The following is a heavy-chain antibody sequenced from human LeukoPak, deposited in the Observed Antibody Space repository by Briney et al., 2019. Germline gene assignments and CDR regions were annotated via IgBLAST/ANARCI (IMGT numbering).Heavy chain of an antibody. V-gene: IGHV3-23*01. CDR1: GFSFTSNS. Sequence: AESLSLSCAASGFSFTSNSMSCVSPPPGEGLEWVAATIAIGGSTYYTDSVTGRFTISRDTSTHTLYLQMNSVSTEDPAVYYCAEQVAYCGGDCYNLWSQGTLVTVSS. J-gene: IGHJ5*02. CDR3: AEQVAYCGGDCYNL. D-gene: IGHD2-21*02. CDR2: TIAIGGST.